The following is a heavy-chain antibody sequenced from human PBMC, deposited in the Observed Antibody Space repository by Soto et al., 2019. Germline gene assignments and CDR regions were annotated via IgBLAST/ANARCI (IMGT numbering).Heavy chain of an antibody. CDR1: GFTFSSYW. Sequence: VQLVESGGGLVQPGGSLRLSCAASGFTFSSYWMSWVRQAPGKWLEWVANIKQDGSEKYYVDSVKGRFTISRDNAKNSLYLQMNSLRAEDTAVYYCASGDFWTYYYYGMDVWGQGTTVTVSS. J-gene: IGHJ6*02. CDR3: ASGDFWTYYYYGMDV. D-gene: IGHD3-3*01. V-gene: IGHV3-7*03. CDR2: IKQDGSEK.